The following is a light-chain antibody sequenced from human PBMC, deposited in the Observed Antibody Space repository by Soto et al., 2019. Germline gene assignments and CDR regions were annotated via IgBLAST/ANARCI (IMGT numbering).Light chain of an antibody. V-gene: IGLV1-40*01. Sequence: QSVLTQPPSVSGAPGQRVTISCTGSSSNIGAGYDVHWYRQLPGTAPKLLIYGNNNRPSGVPDRLSGSKSGTSASLAITGLQAEDEADYFCQSYDSSLSGVVFGGGTKVTFL. CDR1: SSNIGAGYD. J-gene: IGLJ2*01. CDR2: GNN. CDR3: QSYDSSLSGVV.